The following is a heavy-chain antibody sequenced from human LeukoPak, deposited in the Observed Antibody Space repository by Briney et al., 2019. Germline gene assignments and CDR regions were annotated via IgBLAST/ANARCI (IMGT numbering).Heavy chain of an antibody. CDR3: AKDPHYGDYVPFDY. D-gene: IGHD4-17*01. Sequence: GGSLRLSCAASGFTFSSYSMNWVRQAPGKGLEWVSSISSSSSYIYYADSVKGRFTISRDSAKNSLYLQMNSLRAEDTAVYYCAKDPHYGDYVPFDYWGQGTLVTVSS. CDR2: ISSSSSYI. V-gene: IGHV3-21*01. J-gene: IGHJ4*02. CDR1: GFTFSSYS.